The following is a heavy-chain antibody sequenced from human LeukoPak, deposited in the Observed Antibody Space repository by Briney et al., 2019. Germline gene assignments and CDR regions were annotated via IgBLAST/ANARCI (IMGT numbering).Heavy chain of an antibody. Sequence: PGGSLRLSCAASGFTFSSYWMSWVRQAPGKGLEWVANIKQDGSEKYYVDSVKGRFTISRDNAKNTLYLQMNSLRAEDTALYYCVREDERAGHWFFDFWGRGTLVTVSS. J-gene: IGHJ2*01. V-gene: IGHV3-7*01. CDR2: IKQDGSEK. D-gene: IGHD1-1*01. CDR3: VREDERAGHWFFDF. CDR1: GFTFSSYW.